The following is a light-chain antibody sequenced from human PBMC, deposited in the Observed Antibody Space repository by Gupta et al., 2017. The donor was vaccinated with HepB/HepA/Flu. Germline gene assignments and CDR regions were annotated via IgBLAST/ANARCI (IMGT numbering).Light chain of an antibody. V-gene: IGLV2-14*01. Sequence: PASVSGSPGPSITISCTSSSSDSWYYNYVSWYQQHPGKAPKLIIYDVSNRPSGVSNPFSGSKSGNTASLTISALQAEDEADYYCGSDTSSNLVVFGGGTKLTVL. CDR2: DVS. CDR1: SSDSWYYNY. J-gene: IGLJ3*02. CDR3: GSDTSSNLVV.